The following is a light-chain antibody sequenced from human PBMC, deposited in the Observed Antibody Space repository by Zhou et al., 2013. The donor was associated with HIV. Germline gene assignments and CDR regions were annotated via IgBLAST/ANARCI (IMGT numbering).Light chain of an antibody. CDR2: GAS. CDR3: QQYGSSPST. J-gene: IGKJ5*01. V-gene: IGKV3-20*01. CDR1: QSVSRSN. Sequence: EIVLTQSPGTLSLSPGETATLSCRASQSVSRSNLAWYQQKPGQAPRLLIYGASTRAAGIPDRFSGSGSGTDFTLTISRLEPEDFVVYYCQQYGSSPSTFGQGTRLEIK.